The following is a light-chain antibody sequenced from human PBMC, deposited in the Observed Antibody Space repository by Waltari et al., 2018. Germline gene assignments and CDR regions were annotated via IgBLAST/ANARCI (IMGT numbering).Light chain of an antibody. CDR1: QSISSS. Sequence: EVVLTQSPSTLSLSPGERAFPSCRASQSISSSLAWYQHKPGQAPRLRIYGSSNRATGIPARFSGSGSGTDFTLTISSLEPEDFAVYYCQQRSGGPTFGQGTKVEIK. J-gene: IGKJ1*01. V-gene: IGKV3-11*01. CDR2: GSS. CDR3: QQRSGGPT.